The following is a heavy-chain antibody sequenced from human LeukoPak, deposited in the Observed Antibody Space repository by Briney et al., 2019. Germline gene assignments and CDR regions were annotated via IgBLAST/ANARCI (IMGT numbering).Heavy chain of an antibody. J-gene: IGHJ4*02. CDR3: ARRVATMVRGVIDY. Sequence: GGSLRLSCAASGFTFSSYWMSWVRQAPGKGLEWVANIKQDGSEKYYVDSVKGRFTISRDNPKNSLYLQMNSLRAEDTAVYYCARRVATMVRGVIDYWGQGTLVTVSS. D-gene: IGHD3-10*01. CDR1: GFTFSSYW. V-gene: IGHV3-7*01. CDR2: IKQDGSEK.